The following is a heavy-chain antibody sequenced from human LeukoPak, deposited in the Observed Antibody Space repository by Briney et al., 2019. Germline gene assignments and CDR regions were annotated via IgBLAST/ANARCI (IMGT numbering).Heavy chain of an antibody. Sequence: PSETLSLTWAVSGGSISSSNWWSWVRQPPGKGLEWIGEIYHSGSTNYNPSLKSRVTISVDKSKNQFSLKLSSVTAADTAVYYCARDLNWYSSSSDRFDPWGQGTLVTVSS. J-gene: IGHJ5*02. CDR2: IYHSGST. CDR1: GGSISSSNW. CDR3: ARDLNWYSSSSDRFDP. D-gene: IGHD6-6*01. V-gene: IGHV4-4*02.